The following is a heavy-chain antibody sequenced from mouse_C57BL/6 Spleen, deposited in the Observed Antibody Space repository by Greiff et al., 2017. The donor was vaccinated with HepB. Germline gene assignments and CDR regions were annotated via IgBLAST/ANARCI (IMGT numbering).Heavy chain of an antibody. V-gene: IGHV1-7*01. J-gene: IGHJ4*01. CDR3: ARAPLYYSNYVDYAMDY. Sequence: VQLQQSGAELAKPGASVKLSCKASGYTFTSYWMHWVKQRPGQGLEWIGYLNPSSGYTKYNQKFKDKATLTADKSSSTAYMQLSSLTYEDSAVYYCARAPLYYSNYVDYAMDYWGQGTSVTVSS. D-gene: IGHD2-5*01. CDR1: GYTFTSYW. CDR2: LNPSSGYT.